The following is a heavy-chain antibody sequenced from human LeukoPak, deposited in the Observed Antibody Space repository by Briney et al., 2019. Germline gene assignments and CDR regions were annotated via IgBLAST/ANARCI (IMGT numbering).Heavy chain of an antibody. Sequence: SETLSLTCAVYGGSFSGYHWSWIRQPPGKGLEWVGEIDHSGSTTYNPSLKSRVTISIDTSKTHFSLKLSSVTAADTAVYYCARGGLWARSARFDPWGQGTLVTVSS. V-gene: IGHV4-34*01. J-gene: IGHJ5*02. D-gene: IGHD3-16*01. CDR2: IDHSGST. CDR3: ARGGLWARSARFDP. CDR1: GGSFSGYH.